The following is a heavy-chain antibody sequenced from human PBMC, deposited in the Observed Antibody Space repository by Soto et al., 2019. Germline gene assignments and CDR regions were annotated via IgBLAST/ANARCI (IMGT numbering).Heavy chain of an antibody. J-gene: IGHJ6*02. V-gene: IGHV1-8*01. D-gene: IGHD1-1*01. CDR3: ARVXXXXNWKIYYYYYGMDV. Sequence: QVQLVQSGAEVKKPGASVKVSCKASGYTFTSYDINWVRQATGQGLEWMGWMNPNSGNTGYAQKFQGRVTMTRNTSISTAYMELSSLRSEDTAVYYCARVXXXXNWKIYYYYYGMDVWGQGTTVTVSS. CDR1: GYTFTSYD. CDR2: MNPNSGNT.